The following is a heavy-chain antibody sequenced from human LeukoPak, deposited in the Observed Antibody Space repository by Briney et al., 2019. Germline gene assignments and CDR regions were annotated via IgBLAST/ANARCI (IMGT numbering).Heavy chain of an antibody. Sequence: GGSLRLSCAAPGFTFSSYGMHWVRQAPGKGLEWVAVISYDGSNKYYADSVKGRFTISRDNSKNTLYLQMNSLRAEDTAVYYCAKDQVTEDYYYGMDVWGQGTTVTVSS. CDR2: ISYDGSNK. V-gene: IGHV3-30*18. J-gene: IGHJ6*02. CDR1: GFTFSSYG. CDR3: AKDQVTEDYYYGMDV.